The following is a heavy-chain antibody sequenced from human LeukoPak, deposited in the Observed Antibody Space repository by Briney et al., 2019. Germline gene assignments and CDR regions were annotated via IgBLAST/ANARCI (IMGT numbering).Heavy chain of an antibody. J-gene: IGHJ4*02. CDR2: TSGSGGST. CDR3: AKWGGYYYDSGGYFDY. D-gene: IGHD3-22*01. CDR1: GFTFSSYA. V-gene: IGHV3-23*01. Sequence: PGGSLRLSCAASGFTFSSYAMSWVRQAPGKGLEWVSGTSGSGGSTYYADSVEGRFTISRDNSKNTLYLQMNSLRAEDTAVYYCAKWGGYYYDSGGYFDYWGQGTLVTVSS.